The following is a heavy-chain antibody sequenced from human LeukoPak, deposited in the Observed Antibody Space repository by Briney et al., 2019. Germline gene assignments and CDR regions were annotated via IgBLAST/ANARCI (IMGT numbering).Heavy chain of an antibody. D-gene: IGHD4-17*01. CDR2: IIPIFGTA. V-gene: IGHV1-69*13. J-gene: IGHJ6*02. CDR1: GYTFTSYY. Sequence: ASVKVSCKASGYTFTSYYMHWVRQAPGQGLEWMGGIIPIFGTANYAQKFQGRVTITADESTSTAYMELSSLRSEDTAVYYCARQGEGDYVFGANYYYYGMDVWGQGTTVTVSS. CDR3: ARQGEGDYVFGANYYYYGMDV.